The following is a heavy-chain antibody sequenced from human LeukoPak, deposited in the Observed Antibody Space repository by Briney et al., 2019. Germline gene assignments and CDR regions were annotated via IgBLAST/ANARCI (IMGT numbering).Heavy chain of an antibody. Sequence: PGGSLRLSCAASGFTFSSYEMNWVRQAPGKGLEWVSYISSSGSTIYYADSVKGRFTISRDNAKNSLYLQMNSLRAEDTAVYYCARMGSSSWDYYYYYYYMDVWGKGTTVTISS. D-gene: IGHD6-13*01. V-gene: IGHV3-48*03. CDR1: GFTFSSYE. CDR3: ARMGSSSWDYYYYYYYMDV. J-gene: IGHJ6*03. CDR2: ISSSGSTI.